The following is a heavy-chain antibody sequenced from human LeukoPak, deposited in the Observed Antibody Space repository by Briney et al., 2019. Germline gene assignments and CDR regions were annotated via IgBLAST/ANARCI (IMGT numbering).Heavy chain of an antibody. J-gene: IGHJ4*02. CDR3: ARDGVGYCSGGSCDGY. CDR2: IYYSGST. D-gene: IGHD2-15*01. Sequence: PSETLSLTCTVSGGSISSYYWSWIRQPPGKGLEWIGYIYYSGSTNYNPSLKSRVTISVDTSKNQFSLKLSSVTAADTAVYYCARDGVGYCSGGSCDGYWGQGTLVTVSS. V-gene: IGHV4-59*12. CDR1: GGSISSYY.